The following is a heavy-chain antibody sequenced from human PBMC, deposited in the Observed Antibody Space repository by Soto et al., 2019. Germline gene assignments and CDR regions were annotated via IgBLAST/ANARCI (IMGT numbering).Heavy chain of an antibody. CDR3: ARGPNYYDNSGFFGY. Sequence: GGSLRLSCAASGFTFSSYAMHWVRQAPGKGLEWVAVISYDGNDVYYADSVKGRFTISRDNSNSALYLQMNTLRDEDTAVYYCARGPNYYDNSGFFGYWGQGTLVTVSS. CDR2: ISYDGNDV. CDR1: GFTFSSYA. V-gene: IGHV3-30*04. D-gene: IGHD3-22*01. J-gene: IGHJ4*02.